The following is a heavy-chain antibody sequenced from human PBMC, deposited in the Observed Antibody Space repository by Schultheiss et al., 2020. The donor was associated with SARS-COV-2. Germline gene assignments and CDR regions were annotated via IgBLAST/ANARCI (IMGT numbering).Heavy chain of an antibody. CDR3: ARGLRAWYFDL. D-gene: IGHD5-12*01. Sequence: SQTLSLTCTVSGGSISTYFWSWLRQPPGKGLEWIGFIYESGSTNYNPSLKSRVTISVDTSKNQFSLKLSSVTAADTAVYYCARGLRAWYFDLWGRGTLVTVSS. V-gene: IGHV4-59*08. CDR1: GGSISTYF. CDR2: IYESGST. J-gene: IGHJ2*01.